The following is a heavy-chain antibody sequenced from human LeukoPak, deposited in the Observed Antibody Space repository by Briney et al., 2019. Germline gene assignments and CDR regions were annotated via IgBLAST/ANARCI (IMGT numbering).Heavy chain of an antibody. V-gene: IGHV3-23*01. CDR3: AIDYDSSGYYFDY. CDR2: ITGNGDTT. J-gene: IGHJ4*02. Sequence: SGVPLRLSCAASGFTFSRYPMNWVRQAPGKGLEWVSLITGNGDTTHYADSVKGRFTISRDNSKNTLYLQMNSLRDEDAAVYYCAIDYDSSGYYFDYWGQGTLVTVSS. D-gene: IGHD3-22*01. CDR1: GFTFSRYP.